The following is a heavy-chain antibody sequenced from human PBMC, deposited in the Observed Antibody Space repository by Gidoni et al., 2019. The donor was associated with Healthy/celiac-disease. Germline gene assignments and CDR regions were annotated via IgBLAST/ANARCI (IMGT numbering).Heavy chain of an antibody. CDR1: GFTFSSYA. CDR3: AKKVAVGP. V-gene: IGHV3-23*01. Sequence: EVQLFESGGGLVQPGGSLRLSCSASGFTFSSYAMSWVRQAPGKGLEWVSDISGSGGSTYYADSVKGRLTISRENSKNTLYLKMNSLRAEDTAVYYCAKKVAVGPWGQGTLVTVSS. D-gene: IGHD6-19*01. J-gene: IGHJ5*02. CDR2: ISGSGGST.